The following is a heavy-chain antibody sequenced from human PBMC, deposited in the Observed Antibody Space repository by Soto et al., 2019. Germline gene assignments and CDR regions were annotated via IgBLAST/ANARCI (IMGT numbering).Heavy chain of an antibody. J-gene: IGHJ5*02. Sequence: VNGACKASVWTYSRYAVSWLRQTPGQGVEWMGGIIPIFGTANYAQKFQGRVTITANESTSTAYMGLSSLRSEDTAVYYCARSGKENWFDPWGQGTLVTVSS. CDR2: IIPIFGTA. CDR3: ARSGKENWFDP. CDR1: VWTYSRYA. V-gene: IGHV1-69*13. D-gene: IGHD2-15*01.